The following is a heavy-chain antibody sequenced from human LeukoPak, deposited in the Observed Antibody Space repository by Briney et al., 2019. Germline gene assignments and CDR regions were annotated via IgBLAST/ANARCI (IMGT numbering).Heavy chain of an antibody. D-gene: IGHD5-18*01. Sequence: SETLSLTCTVSGGSISSYYWSWIRQPPGKGLEWIGYIYYSGSTNYNPSLKSRVTISVDTSKNQFSLKLNSVTAADTAVYYCARTRYSYGTGDAFDIWGQGTMVTVSS. V-gene: IGHV4-59*01. CDR3: ARTRYSYGTGDAFDI. J-gene: IGHJ3*02. CDR1: GGSISSYY. CDR2: IYYSGST.